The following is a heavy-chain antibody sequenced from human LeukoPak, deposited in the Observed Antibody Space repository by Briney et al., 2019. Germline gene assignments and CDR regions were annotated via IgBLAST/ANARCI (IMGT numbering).Heavy chain of an antibody. Sequence: ETLSLTCAVYGGSFSGYYWSWVRQAPGKGLEWVSVIYSGGSTYYADSVKGRFTISRDNSKNTLYLQMNSLRAEDTAVYYCAREQGGGVDYWGQGTLVTVSS. V-gene: IGHV3-53*01. CDR3: AREQGGGVDY. CDR1: GGSFSGYY. D-gene: IGHD3-16*01. CDR2: IYSGGST. J-gene: IGHJ4*02.